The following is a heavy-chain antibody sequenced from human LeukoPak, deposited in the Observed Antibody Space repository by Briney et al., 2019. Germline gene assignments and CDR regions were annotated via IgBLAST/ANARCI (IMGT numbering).Heavy chain of an antibody. CDR3: ARDQGLYYDILTGYSSDAFDI. V-gene: IGHV1-18*04. D-gene: IGHD3-9*01. CDR1: GYTFTGYY. CDR2: ISAYNGNT. Sequence: ASVKVSCRASGYTFTGYYMHWVRQAPGQGLEWMGWISAYNGNTNYAQKLQGRVTMTTDTSTSTAYMELRSLRSDDTAVYYCARDQGLYYDILTGYSSDAFDIWGQGTMVTVSS. J-gene: IGHJ3*02.